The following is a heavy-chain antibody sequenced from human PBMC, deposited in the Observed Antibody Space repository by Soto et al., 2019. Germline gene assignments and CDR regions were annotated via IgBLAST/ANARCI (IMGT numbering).Heavy chain of an antibody. Sequence: QVQLQESGPGLVKPSGTLSLTCAVSGGSISSSNWWSCVRQPPGKGLEWIGEIYHSGNTNYNPSLKSRVTMAVDKSRNQFSRKLSSVTAADTAVYYCARRWGEGRVDYWGQGTLVTVSS. D-gene: IGHD3-10*01. CDR3: ARRWGEGRVDY. CDR1: GGSISSSNW. CDR2: IYHSGNT. V-gene: IGHV4-4*02. J-gene: IGHJ4*02.